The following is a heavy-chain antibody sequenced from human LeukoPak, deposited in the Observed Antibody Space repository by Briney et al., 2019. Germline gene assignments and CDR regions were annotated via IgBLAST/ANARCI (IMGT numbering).Heavy chain of an antibody. J-gene: IGHJ4*02. CDR1: GYTFTSYD. V-gene: IGHV7-4-1*02. CDR2: INTNTGNP. CDR3: ASFFCINGVCYYLDY. Sequence: ASVKVSCKASGYTFTSYDINWVRQAPGQGLEWMGWINTNTGNPTYAQGFTGRFVFSLDTSVSTAYLQISSLEAEDTAVYYCASFFCINGVCYYLDYWGQGALVTVSS. D-gene: IGHD2-8*01.